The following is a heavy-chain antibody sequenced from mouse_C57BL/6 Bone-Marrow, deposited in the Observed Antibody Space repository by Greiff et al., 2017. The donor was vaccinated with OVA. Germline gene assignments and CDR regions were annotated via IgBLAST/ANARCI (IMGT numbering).Heavy chain of an antibody. CDR3: ARGLPMMVTPYWYFDV. D-gene: IGHD2-3*01. CDR1: GYAFSSYW. Sequence: QVQLQQPGAELVKPGASVKISCKASGYAFSSYWMNWVKQRPGKGLEWIGQIYPGDGDTNYNGKFKGKATLTADKSSSTAYMQLSSLTSEDSAVYFCARGLPMMVTPYWYFDVWGTGTTVTVSS. V-gene: IGHV1-80*01. J-gene: IGHJ1*03. CDR2: IYPGDGDT.